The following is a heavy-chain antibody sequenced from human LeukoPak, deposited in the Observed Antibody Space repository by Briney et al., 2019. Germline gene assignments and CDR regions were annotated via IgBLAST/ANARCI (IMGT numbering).Heavy chain of an antibody. CDR1: GVSISSSY. J-gene: IGHJ3*01. CDR2: IYYSGRT. D-gene: IGHD3-22*01. V-gene: IGHV4-59*01. Sequence: TSETLSLTCTVSGVSISSSYWSWIRQPPGKGLEWIGYIYYSGRTTYNPSLKSRVTISVDTSRNQFSLTLTSVTAADTAVYYCARGYYDSSGYSNAFDVWGQGTMVTVSS. CDR3: ARGYYDSSGYSNAFDV.